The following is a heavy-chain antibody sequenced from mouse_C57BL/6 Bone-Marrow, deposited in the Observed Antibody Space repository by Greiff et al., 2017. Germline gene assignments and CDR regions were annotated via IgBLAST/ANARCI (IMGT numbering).Heavy chain of an antibody. J-gene: IGHJ1*03. Sequence: DVMLVESGGGLVKPGGSLKLSCAASGFTFSSYTMSWVRQTPEKRLEWVATISGGGGNTYYPDSVKGRFTISRDNAKNTLYLQMSSLRSEDTALYYCARRVLLLRYFDVWGTGTTVTVSS. CDR2: ISGGGGNT. V-gene: IGHV5-9*01. D-gene: IGHD1-1*01. CDR3: ARRVLLLRYFDV. CDR1: GFTFSSYT.